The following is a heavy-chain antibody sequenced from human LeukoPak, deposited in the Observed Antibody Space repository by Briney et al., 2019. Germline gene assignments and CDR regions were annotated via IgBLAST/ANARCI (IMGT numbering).Heavy chain of an antibody. D-gene: IGHD6-19*01. CDR1: GYTFTSYG. CDR2: ISAYNGNT. CDR3: ARVSGWGEDEKFDY. V-gene: IGHV1-18*01. Sequence: GASVTVSCKASGYTFTSYGISWVRQAPGQGLEWMGWISAYNGNTNYAQKLQGRVTMTTDTSTSTAYMELRSLRSDDTAVYYCARVSGWGEDEKFDYWGQGTLVTVSS. J-gene: IGHJ4*02.